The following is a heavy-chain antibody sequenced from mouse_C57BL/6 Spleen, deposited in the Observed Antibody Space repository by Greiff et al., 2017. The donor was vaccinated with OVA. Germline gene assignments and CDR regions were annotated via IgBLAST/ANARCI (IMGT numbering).Heavy chain of an antibody. CDR1: GFTFSSYA. CDR3: TTDYYDSSYGLGY. CDR2: ISRGGDYI. D-gene: IGHD1-1*01. J-gene: IGHJ2*02. Sequence: EVQLVESGEGLVKPGGSLKLSCAASGFTFSSYAMSWVRQTPEKRLEWVAYISRGGDYIYYADTVKGRFTISRDNARNTLYLQLSSLKSEDTALYYGTTDYYDSSYGLGYWGQGTSLTVSS. V-gene: IGHV5-9-1*02.